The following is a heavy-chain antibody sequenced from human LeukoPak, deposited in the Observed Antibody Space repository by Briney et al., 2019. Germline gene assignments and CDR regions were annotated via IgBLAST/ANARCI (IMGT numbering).Heavy chain of an antibody. CDR1: GFTFSGFS. CDR3: ARDTVGVTDY. J-gene: IGHJ4*02. D-gene: IGHD1-26*01. CDR2: IDSSSSTI. Sequence: AGGSLRLSCAASGFTFSGFSMNWVRQAPGKGLEWLSYIDSSSSTIYYADSVKGRFTISRDNAKNSLYLQMNSLRAEDTAVYYCARDTVGVTDYWGQGTLVTVSS. V-gene: IGHV3-48*01.